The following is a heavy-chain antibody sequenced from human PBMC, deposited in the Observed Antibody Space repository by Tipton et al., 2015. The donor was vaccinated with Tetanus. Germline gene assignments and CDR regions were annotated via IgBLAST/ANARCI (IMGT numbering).Heavy chain of an antibody. CDR2: IYPDDSEA. CDR3: ARPLTSVAFGGFAFDA. J-gene: IGHJ3*01. CDR1: GYAFPKYW. D-gene: IGHD3-16*01. V-gene: IGHV5-51*01. Sequence: VQLVQSGAEVKKPGESLRISCQGSGYAFPKYWIGWVRQKPGTGLEWMGIIYPDDSEATYNPSFQGQVTISADKSIDTAYLQWSSLKASDTAIYYCARPLTSVAFGGFAFDAWGQGTLVTVSS.